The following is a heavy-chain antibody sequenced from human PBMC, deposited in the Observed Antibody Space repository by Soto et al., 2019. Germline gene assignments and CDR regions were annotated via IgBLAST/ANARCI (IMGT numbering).Heavy chain of an antibody. J-gene: IGHJ4*02. CDR2: ISYDGSNK. CDR1: GFTFSSYG. V-gene: IGHV3-30*18. D-gene: IGHD2-8*02. Sequence: QVQLVESGGGVVQPGRSLRLSCAASGFTFSSYGMHWVRQAPGKGLEWVAVISYDGSNKYYADSVKGRFTISRDNSKNTLYLQMNSLRAEDTALYYCAKDRDYWAIDYWGQGTLVTVSS. CDR3: AKDRDYWAIDY.